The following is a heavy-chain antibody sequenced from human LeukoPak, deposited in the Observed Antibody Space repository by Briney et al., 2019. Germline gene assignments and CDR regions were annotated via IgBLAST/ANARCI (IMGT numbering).Heavy chain of an antibody. D-gene: IGHD3-22*01. Sequence: SETLSLTCTVSGGSISSYYWSWIRQPAGKGLEWIGRIYTSGSTNYNPSLKSRVTISVDTSKNRFSLKLSSVTAADTAVYYCARVSGYYDSSGYYNPFVYWGQGTLVTVSS. CDR3: ARVSGYYDSSGYYNPFVY. CDR2: IYTSGST. J-gene: IGHJ4*02. V-gene: IGHV4-4*07. CDR1: GGSISSYY.